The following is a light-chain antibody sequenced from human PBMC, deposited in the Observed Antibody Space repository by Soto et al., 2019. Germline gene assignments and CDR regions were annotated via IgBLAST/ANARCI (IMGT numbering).Light chain of an antibody. CDR1: SSDFGGYNS. CDR2: EVS. Sequence: QSALTQPASVSGSPGQSITISCTGTSSDFGGYNSVSWYQLHPGKAPKLIIYEVSDRPSGVSSRFSGSKSGNTASLTISGLQAEDEADYFCCSYTSSSTYVFGTGTKV. CDR3: CSYTSSSTYV. J-gene: IGLJ1*01. V-gene: IGLV2-14*01.